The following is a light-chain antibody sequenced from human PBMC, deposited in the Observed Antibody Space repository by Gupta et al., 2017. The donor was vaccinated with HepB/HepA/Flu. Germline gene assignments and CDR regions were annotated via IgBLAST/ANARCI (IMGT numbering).Light chain of an antibody. Sequence: SYELTQPPSVSVSPGQTASITCTGDKLGDKYACWHQQKPGQSPVVVIYQDSKRPSGIPERFSGSNSGNTATLTISGTQAMDEADYYCQAWDSTTGVFGGGTKLTVL. CDR3: QAWDSTTGV. CDR1: KLGDKY. J-gene: IGLJ2*01. CDR2: QDS. V-gene: IGLV3-1*01.